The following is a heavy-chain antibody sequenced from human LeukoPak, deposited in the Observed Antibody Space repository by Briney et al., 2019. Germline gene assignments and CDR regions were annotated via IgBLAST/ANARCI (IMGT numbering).Heavy chain of an antibody. CDR1: GFTVSNNY. J-gene: IGHJ3*02. CDR3: VRKNRDFNAAFDI. V-gene: IGHV3-53*01. D-gene: IGHD1-14*01. CDR2: SYSDTNT. Sequence: PGGSLRLSCTASGFTVSNNYMSWVRQAPGKGLEWGSISYSDTNTNYADSVKGRFTISRDTSQNTLSLQMNSLRAEDTAVYYCVRKNRDFNAAFDIWGQGTVVTVSA.